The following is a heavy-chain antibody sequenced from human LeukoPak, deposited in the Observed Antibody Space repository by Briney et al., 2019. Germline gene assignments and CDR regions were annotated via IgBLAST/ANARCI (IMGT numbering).Heavy chain of an antibody. J-gene: IGHJ4*02. CDR2: INPDGSRT. D-gene: IGHD3-9*01. Sequence: GGSLRLSCAASGFTLSSYWIHWVRQAPGEGLVWISRINPDGSRTDYADSVKGRFTISRDNTKNTVDLQMNSLRAEDTAVYYCARDFEAPSNCWGQGTLVTVSS. V-gene: IGHV3-74*01. CDR3: ARDFEAPSNC. CDR1: GFTLSSYW.